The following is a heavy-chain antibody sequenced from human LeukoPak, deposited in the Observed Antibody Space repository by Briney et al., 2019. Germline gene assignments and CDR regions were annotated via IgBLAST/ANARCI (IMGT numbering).Heavy chain of an antibody. J-gene: IGHJ4*02. CDR3: AKDSYYDFWSGYWASRGRSEYYFDY. V-gene: IGHV3-30*18. CDR1: GFSFSSYG. CDR2: ISYDGSNK. Sequence: PGGSLRLSCAASGFSFSSYGMHWVRQAPGKGLEWVAVISYDGSNKYYADSVKGRFTISRDNSKNTLYLQMNSLRAEDTAVYYCAKDSYYDFWSGYWASRGRSEYYFDYWGQGTLVTVSS. D-gene: IGHD3-3*01.